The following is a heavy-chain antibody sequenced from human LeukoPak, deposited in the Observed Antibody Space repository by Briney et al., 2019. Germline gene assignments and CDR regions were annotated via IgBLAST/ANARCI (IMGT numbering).Heavy chain of an antibody. Sequence: GGSLRLSCAASGLTFSSYEMNWVRQAPGKGLEWVSYISSSGSTIYYADPVKGRFTISRDNAKNSLYLQMNSLRAEDTAVYYCARDVGSGSYYKTDAFDIWGQGTMVTVSS. CDR2: ISSSGSTI. D-gene: IGHD3-10*01. CDR3: ARDVGSGSYYKTDAFDI. J-gene: IGHJ3*02. CDR1: GLTFSSYE. V-gene: IGHV3-48*03.